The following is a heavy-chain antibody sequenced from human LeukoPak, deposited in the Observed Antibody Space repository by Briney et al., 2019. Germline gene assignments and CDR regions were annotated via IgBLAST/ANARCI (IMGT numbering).Heavy chain of an antibody. Sequence: GGSLRLSCAASGFTFDDYAMHWVRQAPGKGLEWVSGISWNSGSTTYADSVKGRFTISRDNAKNTLYLQMNSLRAEDMAVYYCARDTFGDGIDYWGQGTLVTVSS. V-gene: IGHV3-9*03. CDR2: ISWNSGST. D-gene: IGHD3-10*01. CDR3: ARDTFGDGIDY. CDR1: GFTFDDYA. J-gene: IGHJ4*02.